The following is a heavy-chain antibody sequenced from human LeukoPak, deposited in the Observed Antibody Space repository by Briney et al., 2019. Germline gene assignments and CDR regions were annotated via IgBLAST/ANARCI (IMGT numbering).Heavy chain of an antibody. CDR2: MNPNSGNT. D-gene: IGHD3-3*01. V-gene: IGHV1-8*01. CDR3: ARGAYYDFWSGYYTLHFDY. CDR1: GYTFTSYD. J-gene: IGHJ4*02. Sequence: ASVKVSCTASGYTFTSYDINWVRPATGQGLGWMGWMNPNSGNTGYAQKFQGRVTMTRNTSISTAYMELSSLRSEDAAVYYCARGAYYDFWSGYYTLHFDYWGQGTLVTVSS.